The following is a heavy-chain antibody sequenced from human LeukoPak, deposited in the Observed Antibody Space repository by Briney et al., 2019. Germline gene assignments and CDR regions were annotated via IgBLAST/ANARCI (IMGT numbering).Heavy chain of an antibody. CDR2: IVVVRGNT. J-gene: IGHJ4*02. V-gene: IGHV1-58*01. CDR3: AALLSMGYFDY. Sequence: TSVKDSCKASGFTFTSSAVQWVRQARGQRLEWIGWIVVVRGNTNSAQTFQERVTITRDMSTSTAYMELSSMRSEDTAVYYCAALLSMGYFDYWGQGTLVTVSS. D-gene: IGHD2/OR15-2a*01. CDR1: GFTFTSSA.